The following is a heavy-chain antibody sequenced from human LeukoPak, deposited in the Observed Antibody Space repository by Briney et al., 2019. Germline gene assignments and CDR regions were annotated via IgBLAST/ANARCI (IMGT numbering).Heavy chain of an antibody. D-gene: IGHD3-22*01. CDR3: AREGHYYDSRAFDF. CDR1: GYSFTSYG. Sequence: ASVKVSCKASGYSFTSYGISWVRQAPGQGLEWMGWISAYNGNTNYAQKLQGRVTMTRDTSTGTVYMDLSSLRFDDTAVYFCAREGHYYDSRAFDFWGQGTLVTVSS. CDR2: ISAYNGNT. J-gene: IGHJ4*02. V-gene: IGHV1-18*01.